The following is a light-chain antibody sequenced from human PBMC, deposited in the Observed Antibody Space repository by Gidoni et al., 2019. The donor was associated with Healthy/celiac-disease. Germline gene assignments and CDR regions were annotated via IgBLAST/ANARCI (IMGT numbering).Light chain of an antibody. CDR1: QSISSW. V-gene: IGKV1-5*03. J-gene: IGKJ1*01. Sequence: IQMTHSPSTLSASVGDSVTITCRASQSISSWLAWYQQKPGKAPKLLIYKASSLESGVPSRFSGSGSGTEFTLTISSLQPDDFATYYCQQYNSYPWTFGQGTKVEIK. CDR2: KAS. CDR3: QQYNSYPWT.